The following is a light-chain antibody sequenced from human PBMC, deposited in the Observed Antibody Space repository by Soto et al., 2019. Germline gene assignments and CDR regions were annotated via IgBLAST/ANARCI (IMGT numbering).Light chain of an antibody. CDR1: QSVSSN. Sequence: EIVMTQSPATRSLWPGEGGTRACRASQSVSSNLAWYQQKPGQAPRLLIYGASTRATGIPARFSGSVSGTEFTLTISSLQSDDFATCYCQQYNSYSRTFGQGTKVDIK. CDR3: QQYNSYSRT. V-gene: IGKV3-15*01. CDR2: GAS. J-gene: IGKJ1*01.